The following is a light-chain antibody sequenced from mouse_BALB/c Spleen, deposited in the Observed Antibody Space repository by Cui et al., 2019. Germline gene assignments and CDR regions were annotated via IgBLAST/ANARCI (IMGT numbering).Light chain of an antibody. CDR1: SSVSY. J-gene: IGKJ1*01. V-gene: IGKV4-80*01. CDR3: HQWSSYPWT. CDR2: STS. Sequence: VLTYPPAMMASSLGEEITLTCSASSSVSYMHWYQQKSGTSPKLLIYSTSNLASGVPSRFSGSGSGTFYSLTISSVEAEDAADYYCHQWSSYPWTFGGGTKLEIK.